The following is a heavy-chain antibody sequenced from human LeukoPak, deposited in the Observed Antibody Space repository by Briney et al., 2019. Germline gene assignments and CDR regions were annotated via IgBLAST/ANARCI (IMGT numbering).Heavy chain of an antibody. CDR3: AREDGLGSYYNGFDN. CDR2: INPHTGGT. J-gene: IGHJ4*02. V-gene: IGHV1-2*02. D-gene: IGHD3-10*01. Sequence: ASVKVSCKASGYTLTDYYIHWVRQAPGQGLEWMGWINPHTGGTTYGQNFQGRVTMTRDMSVTTFYMELIRLRSDDTAVYYCAREDGLGSYYNGFDNWGQGTLVTVFS. CDR1: GYTLTDYY.